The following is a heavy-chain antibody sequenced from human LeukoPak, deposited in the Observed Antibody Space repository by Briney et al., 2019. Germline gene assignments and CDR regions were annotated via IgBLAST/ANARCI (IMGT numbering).Heavy chain of an antibody. D-gene: IGHD6-19*01. V-gene: IGHV4-34*01. CDR3: ARESYISGWHEYFQH. CDR2: INHSGST. J-gene: IGHJ1*01. Sequence: GSLRLSCTASGFTFGDYAMSWFRQPPGKGLEWIGEINHSGSTNYNPSLKSRVTISVDTSKNQFSLKLSSVTAADTAVYYCARESYISGWHEYFQHWGQGTLVTVSS. CDR1: GFTFGDYA.